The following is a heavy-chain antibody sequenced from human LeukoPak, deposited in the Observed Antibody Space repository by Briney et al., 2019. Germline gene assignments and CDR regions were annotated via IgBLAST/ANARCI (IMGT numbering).Heavy chain of an antibody. CDR2: INSDGSST. V-gene: IGHV3-74*01. Sequence: PGGSLRLSCAASGFNFRNYWMHWVRQALGKGLVWVSRINSDGSSTSYADSVKGRFTISRDNAENTLYPQINSLRAEDTAVYYCATDEAATGRLDYWGQGTLVTDSS. J-gene: IGHJ4*02. D-gene: IGHD1-1*01. CDR1: GFNFRNYW. CDR3: ATDEAATGRLDY.